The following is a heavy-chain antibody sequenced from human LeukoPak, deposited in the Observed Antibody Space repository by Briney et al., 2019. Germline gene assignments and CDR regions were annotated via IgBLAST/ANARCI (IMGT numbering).Heavy chain of an antibody. V-gene: IGHV3-11*01. CDR1: GFTFSDYY. Sequence: GGSLRLSCAASGFTFSDYYMSWIRQAPGKGLEWVSYISSSGSTIYYADSVKGRFTISRDNAKNSLYPQMNSLRAEDTAVYYCARDFTYYYDSSGYNTGSYYYGMDVWGQGTTVTVSS. CDR2: ISSSGSTI. D-gene: IGHD3-22*01. J-gene: IGHJ6*02. CDR3: ARDFTYYYDSSGYNTGSYYYGMDV.